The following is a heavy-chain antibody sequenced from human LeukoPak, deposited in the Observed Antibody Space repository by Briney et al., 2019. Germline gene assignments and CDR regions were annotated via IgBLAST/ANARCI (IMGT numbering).Heavy chain of an antibody. V-gene: IGHV3-48*02. J-gene: IGHJ4*02. Sequence: GGSLRLSCAASGFTFSSYSMNWVRQAPGKGLEWVSYISSSSSTIYYADSVKGRFSISRDNAKNSLYLQMNSLRDEDTAVYYCARVHFSSSPYFDYWGQGTLVTVSS. D-gene: IGHD6-6*01. CDR1: GFTFSSYS. CDR2: ISSSSSTI. CDR3: ARVHFSSSPYFDY.